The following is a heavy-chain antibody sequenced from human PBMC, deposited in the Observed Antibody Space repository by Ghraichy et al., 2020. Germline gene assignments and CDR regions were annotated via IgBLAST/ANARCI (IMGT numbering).Heavy chain of an antibody. CDR1: GGTFSSYA. D-gene: IGHD3-3*01. V-gene: IGHV1-69*13. Sequence: SVKVSCKASGGTFSSYAISWVRQAPGQGLEWMGGIIPIFGTANYAQKFQGRVTITADESTSTAYMELSSLRSEDTAVYYCWGVLRFLEWLSFDYWGQGTLVTVSS. CDR3: WGVLRFLEWLSFDY. CDR2: IIPIFGTA. J-gene: IGHJ4*02.